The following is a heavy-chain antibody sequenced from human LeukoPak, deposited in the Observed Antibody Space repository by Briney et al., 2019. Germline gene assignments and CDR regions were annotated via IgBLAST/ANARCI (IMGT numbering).Heavy chain of an antibody. V-gene: IGHV3-21*01. CDR1: GFTFSSYA. D-gene: IGHD3-10*01. J-gene: IGHJ3*02. Sequence: GGSLRLSCAASGFTFSSYAMSWVRQAPGKGLEWVSSISSSSSYIYYADSVKGRFTIPRDNAKNSLYLQMNSLRAEDTAVYYCARDSDYYGSGSYIVGAFDIWGQGTMVTVSS. CDR2: ISSSSSYI. CDR3: ARDSDYYGSGSYIVGAFDI.